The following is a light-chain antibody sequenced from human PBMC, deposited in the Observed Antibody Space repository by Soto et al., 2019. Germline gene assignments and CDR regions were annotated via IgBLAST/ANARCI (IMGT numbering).Light chain of an antibody. CDR1: QSISSY. V-gene: IGKV3-11*01. Sequence: EVVLTQSPDTLSLPPGERATLSCRASQSISSYLAWYQQKPGQAPRLLIYDASSRATGIPARFSGSGSGTDFTLTINSLQSEDFAIYYCQRYNNWPLTFGGGTKVESK. CDR2: DAS. J-gene: IGKJ4*01. CDR3: QRYNNWPLT.